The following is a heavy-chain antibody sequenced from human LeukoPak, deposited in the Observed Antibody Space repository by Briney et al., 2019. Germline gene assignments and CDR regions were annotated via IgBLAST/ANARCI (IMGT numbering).Heavy chain of an antibody. D-gene: IGHD2-8*01. V-gene: IGHV4-34*01. Sequence: SETLSLTCAVYGGSFRGYYWSWIRQPPGKGLEWIGEINHSGSTNYNPSLKSRVTISVDTSKNQFSLKLSSVTAADTAVYYCARVRGYCTNGVCYSFGERNYYYYYYMDVWGKGTTVTVSS. J-gene: IGHJ6*03. CDR2: INHSGST. CDR3: ARVRGYCTNGVCYSFGERNYYYYYYMDV. CDR1: GGSFRGYY.